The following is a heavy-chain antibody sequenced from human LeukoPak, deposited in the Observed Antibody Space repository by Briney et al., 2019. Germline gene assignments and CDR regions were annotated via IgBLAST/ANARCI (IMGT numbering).Heavy chain of an antibody. J-gene: IGHJ4*02. V-gene: IGHV1-8*01. D-gene: IGHD6-19*01. CDR1: GYTFTSYD. Sequence: ASVKVSCKASGYTFTSYDINWVRQATGQGLEWMGWMNPNSGNTGYAQKFQGRVTMTRNTSISTAYMELRSLRSDDTAVYYCARETAAVAGDYWGQGTLVTVSS. CDR3: ARETAAVAGDY. CDR2: MNPNSGNT.